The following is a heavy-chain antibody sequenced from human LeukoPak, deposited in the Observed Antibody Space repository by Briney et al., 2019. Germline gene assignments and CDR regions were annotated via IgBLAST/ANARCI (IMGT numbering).Heavy chain of an antibody. J-gene: IGHJ4*02. Sequence: SETLSLTCTVSGGSIGSGGYYWSWIRQHPGKGLEWIGYIYYSGSTYYNPSLKSRVTISVDTSKNQFSLKLSSVTAADTAVYYCAREVSLILDYWGQGTLVTVSS. CDR2: IYYSGST. CDR3: AREVSLILDY. D-gene: IGHD3-16*01. CDR1: GGSIGSGGYY. V-gene: IGHV4-61*08.